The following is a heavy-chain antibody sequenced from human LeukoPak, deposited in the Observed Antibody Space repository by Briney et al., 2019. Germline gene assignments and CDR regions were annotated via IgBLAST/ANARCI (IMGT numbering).Heavy chain of an antibody. CDR3: AREGSRFLLYNWFDP. Sequence: SETLSLTCTVSGGSITSSSNYWGWIRQPPGKGLEWIGNIYYSGSTHYNPSLKSRVTISVDTSKNQFSLKLSSVTAADTAVYYCAREGSRFLLYNWFDPWGQGTLVTVSS. J-gene: IGHJ5*02. V-gene: IGHV4-39*07. CDR1: GGSITSSSNY. D-gene: IGHD3-16*01. CDR2: IYYSGST.